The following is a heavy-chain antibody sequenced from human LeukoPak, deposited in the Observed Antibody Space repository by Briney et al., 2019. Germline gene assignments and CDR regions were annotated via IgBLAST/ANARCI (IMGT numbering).Heavy chain of an antibody. CDR2: INSDGSTT. D-gene: IGHD2-15*01. Sequence: PGGSLRLSCEVSGFTLNSHWMHWVRQVPGKGLVWVSGINSDGSTTMYADSVKGRFTISRDNAKNTVYLQMNSLRAEDTAVYYCGGRYWFDLWGQGSLVTVSS. CDR1: GFTLNSHW. CDR3: GGRYWFDL. V-gene: IGHV3-74*03. J-gene: IGHJ5*02.